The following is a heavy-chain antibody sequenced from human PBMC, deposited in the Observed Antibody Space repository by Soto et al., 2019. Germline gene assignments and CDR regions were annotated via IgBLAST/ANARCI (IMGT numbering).Heavy chain of an antibody. J-gene: IGHJ5*02. V-gene: IGHV1-46*01. CDR3: ARDLAAGDL. D-gene: IGHD6-13*01. CDR2: INPMGGST. Sequence: ASVKVSCKASGYTFIYYYIDWVRQAPGQGLEWMAIINPMGGSTNYAQEFQGRVTLTSDTSTSTVYMELSSLRFEDTALFYCARDLAAGDLWGQGTLVTVSS. CDR1: GYTFIYYY.